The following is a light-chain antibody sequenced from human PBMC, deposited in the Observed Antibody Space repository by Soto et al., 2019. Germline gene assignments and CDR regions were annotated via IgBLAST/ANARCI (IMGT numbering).Light chain of an antibody. CDR3: QQRNNWPPSIT. CDR2: VAS. Sequence: EIVLTQSPATLSLSPGERATLSCRASQSVGGHLAWYQQKPGQAPRLLIYVASDRATGIPARFSGSGSETDFTLTISSLEPDDFAVYYCQQRNNWPPSITFGQGTRLEIK. J-gene: IGKJ5*01. CDR1: QSVGGH. V-gene: IGKV3-11*01.